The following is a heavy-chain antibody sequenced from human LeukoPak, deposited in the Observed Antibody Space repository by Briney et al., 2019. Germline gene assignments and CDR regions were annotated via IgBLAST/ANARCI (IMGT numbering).Heavy chain of an antibody. Sequence: GESLQISCKISGCGFTNNWSGWGRRVPGKGGEWMGLIYPGYSGAKYSPSFQGQVTFSVDTSISTAYLQLGGLRASDTAIYYCVRFALSSSLDHWGQGTLVTVSS. CDR1: GCGFTNNW. CDR3: VRFALSSSLDH. J-gene: IGHJ5*02. V-gene: IGHV5-51*01. CDR2: IYPGYSGA. D-gene: IGHD6-13*01.